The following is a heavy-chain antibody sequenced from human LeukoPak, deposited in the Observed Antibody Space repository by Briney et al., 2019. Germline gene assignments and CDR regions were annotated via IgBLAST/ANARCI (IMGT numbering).Heavy chain of an antibody. Sequence: PSETLSLTCTVSGGSISSSSYYWGWIRQPPGKGLEWIGSIYYSGSTYYNPSLKSRVTISVDTSKNQFSLKLSSVTAADTAVYYCAGERGGGATDAFDIWGQGTMVTVSS. CDR2: IYYSGST. V-gene: IGHV4-39*07. J-gene: IGHJ3*02. D-gene: IGHD3-10*01. CDR1: GGSISSSSYY. CDR3: AGERGGGATDAFDI.